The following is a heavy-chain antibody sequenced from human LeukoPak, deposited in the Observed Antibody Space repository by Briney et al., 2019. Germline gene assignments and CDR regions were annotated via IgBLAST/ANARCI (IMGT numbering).Heavy chain of an antibody. D-gene: IGHD3-10*01. J-gene: IGHJ4*02. Sequence: SETLSLTCTVSGGSISSGDYYWSWIRQPPGKGLEWIGYIYYSGSTYYNPSLKSRVTISVDTSKNQFSLKLSSVTAADTAVYYCARDLIYGSVSPIDYWGQGTLVTVSS. CDR1: GGSISSGDYY. CDR2: IYYSGST. V-gene: IGHV4-30-4*01. CDR3: ARDLIYGSVSPIDY.